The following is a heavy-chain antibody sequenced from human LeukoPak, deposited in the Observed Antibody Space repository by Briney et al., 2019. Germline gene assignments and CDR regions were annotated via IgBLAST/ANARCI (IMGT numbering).Heavy chain of an antibody. D-gene: IGHD5-18*01. J-gene: IGHJ4*02. V-gene: IGHV3-30*04. CDR3: ARDGYGLDTPMVSTNFDY. CDR2: TSYDGRNK. CDR1: GFTFRSSA. Sequence: GGSLRLSCAASGFTFRSSAMHWVRQAPGKGLEWVAVTSYDGRNKYYADSAKGRFTISRDNSKNTLYLQMNSLRPQDTAVYYCARDGYGLDTPMVSTNFDYWGQGTLVTVSS.